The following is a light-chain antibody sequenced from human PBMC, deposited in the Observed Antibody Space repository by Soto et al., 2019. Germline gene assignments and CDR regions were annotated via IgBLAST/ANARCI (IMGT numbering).Light chain of an antibody. CDR3: QQHVSTPLT. CDR1: QSVSSSY. J-gene: IGKJ4*01. Sequence: EIVLTQSPGTLSLSLGERASLSCRASQSVSSSYLAWYQHKPGQAPRLLIYGASSRATGIAERFSGSGSGTDLTITISRLEQEDFAVYYCQQHVSTPLTFGEGTKVEIK. V-gene: IGKV3-20*01. CDR2: GAS.